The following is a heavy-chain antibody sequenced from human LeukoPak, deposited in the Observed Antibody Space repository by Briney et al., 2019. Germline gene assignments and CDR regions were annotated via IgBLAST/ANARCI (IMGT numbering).Heavy chain of an antibody. Sequence: SVKVSCKVFGGTFSSYAVNWVRQAPGQGLEWMGRIIPMLGTVNYAQKFQGRVTIIADKFTSTAYMELSSLRSEDTAVYFCARDQKVGATPYFGMDVWGQGTTVTVSS. D-gene: IGHD1-26*01. CDR2: IIPMLGTV. CDR1: GGTFSSYA. J-gene: IGHJ6*02. V-gene: IGHV1-69*04. CDR3: ARDQKVGATPYFGMDV.